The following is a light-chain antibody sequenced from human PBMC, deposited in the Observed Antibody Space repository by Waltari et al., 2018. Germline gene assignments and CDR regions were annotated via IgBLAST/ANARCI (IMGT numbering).Light chain of an antibody. Sequence: DIVITQSPDPLAVSLGERSTINFKSSQSILYSSNNKNYLAWYQQKPGQPPKLLIYWASTRESGVPDRFSGSGSGTDFTLTISSLQAEDVAVYYCQQYYSTPYTFGQGTKLEIK. J-gene: IGKJ2*01. CDR3: QQYYSTPYT. CDR2: WAS. V-gene: IGKV4-1*01. CDR1: QSILYSSNNKNY.